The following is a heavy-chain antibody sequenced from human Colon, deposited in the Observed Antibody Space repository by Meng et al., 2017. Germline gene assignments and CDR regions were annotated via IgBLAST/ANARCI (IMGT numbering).Heavy chain of an antibody. CDR3: ARGVLKQWTFSSYYGMDV. CDR2: INHSGST. CDR1: GGSFSGYY. V-gene: IGHV4-34*01. D-gene: IGHD6-19*01. J-gene: IGHJ6*02. Sequence: SETLSLTCAVYGGSFSGYYWSWIRQPPGKGLEWIGEINHSGSTSYNPPLKSRVTLSVDTSKKQFSLRLTSVTAADKAVYYCARGVLKQWTFSSYYGMDVWGQGTKVTVSS.